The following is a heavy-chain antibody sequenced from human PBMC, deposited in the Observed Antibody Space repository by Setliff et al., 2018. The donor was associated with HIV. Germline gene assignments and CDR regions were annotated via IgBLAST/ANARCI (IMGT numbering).Heavy chain of an antibody. Sequence: GGSLRLSCAASGFTFNSYWMSWVRQAPGKGLEWVANIKRDGSEKDYADSVKGRFTISRDNAENSVHLQMNSLRAEDTAVYYCAKDGPGHITMIVVPGWYFDLWGRGTLVTVSS. CDR2: IKRDGSEK. CDR1: GFTFNSYW. J-gene: IGHJ2*01. D-gene: IGHD3-22*01. V-gene: IGHV3-7*01. CDR3: AKDGPGHITMIVVPGWYFDL.